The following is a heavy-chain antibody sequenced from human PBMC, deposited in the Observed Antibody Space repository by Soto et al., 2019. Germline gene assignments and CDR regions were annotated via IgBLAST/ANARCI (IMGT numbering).Heavy chain of an antibody. J-gene: IGHJ6*02. V-gene: IGHV1-69*13. Sequence: SVKVSCKASGGTFSSYAISWARQAPGQGLEWMGGIIPIFGTANYAQKFQGRVTITADESTSTAYMELSSLRSEDTAVYYCATRGSGYYAYYYYGMDVWGQGTTVTVSS. CDR1: GGTFSSYA. CDR3: ATRGSGYYAYYYYGMDV. D-gene: IGHD3-22*01. CDR2: IIPIFGTA.